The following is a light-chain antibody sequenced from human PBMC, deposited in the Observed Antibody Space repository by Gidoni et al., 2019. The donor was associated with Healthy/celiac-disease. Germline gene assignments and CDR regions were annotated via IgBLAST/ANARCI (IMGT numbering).Light chain of an antibody. CDR3: QQRSNWPPT. CDR2: DAS. CDR1: QSVSSY. Sequence: EIVLTQSPATLSWSPGERATLSCRASQSVSSYLAWYQQKPGQAPSLLIYDASNRATGIPARFSGSGSGTDFTLTISSLEPEDFAVYYCQQRSNWPPTFGQGTRLEIK. J-gene: IGKJ5*01. V-gene: IGKV3-11*01.